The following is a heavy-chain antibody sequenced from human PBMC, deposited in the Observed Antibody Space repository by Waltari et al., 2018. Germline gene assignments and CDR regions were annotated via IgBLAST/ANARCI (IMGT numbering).Heavy chain of an antibody. CDR3: TTDQGDSYTFYSFDY. V-gene: IGHV3-15*01. J-gene: IGHJ4*02. CDR2: IKTQSDGGGAT. CDR1: GFTFSNTW. D-gene: IGHD3-16*02. Sequence: EVQLVESGGGLVNPGGSLRLSCAASGFTFSNTWMDWVSQAPGKGREWIARIKTQSDGGGATYYAAPVTGRFTVSRDDSKNMLYLQMSSLKTEDTAMYYCTTDQGDSYTFYSFDYWGQGTLVTVSS.